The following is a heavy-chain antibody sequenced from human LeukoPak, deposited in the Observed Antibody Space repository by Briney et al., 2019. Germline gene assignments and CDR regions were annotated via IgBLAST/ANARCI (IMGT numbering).Heavy chain of an antibody. CDR1: GASINSYS. Sequence: SETLSLTCTVSGASINSYSWGWIRQPAGRPLEWIGRFYTSGSNDYNPSLRSRVTMSVDTSRNQQFSLKLSSVTAADTAVYYCVRPDSGGGAFDIWGQGTMVIVPS. CDR2: FYTSGSN. CDR3: VRPDSGGGAFDI. J-gene: IGHJ3*02. D-gene: IGHD6-19*01. V-gene: IGHV4-4*07.